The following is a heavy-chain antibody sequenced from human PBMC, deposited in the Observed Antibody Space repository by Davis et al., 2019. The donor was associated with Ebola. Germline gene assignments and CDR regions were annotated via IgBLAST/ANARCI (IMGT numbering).Heavy chain of an antibody. D-gene: IGHD6-19*01. CDR1: GFTFSSYW. CDR2: LNSDGSST. V-gene: IGHV3-74*01. CDR3: ARDKRSSWYGGMDV. Sequence: GESLKISCAASGFTFSSYWMHWVRQAPGKGLVWVSRLNSDGSSTSYADSVKGRFTISRDNAKNSLYLQMNSLRAEDTAVYYCARDKRSSWYGGMDVWGQGTTVTVSS. J-gene: IGHJ6*02.